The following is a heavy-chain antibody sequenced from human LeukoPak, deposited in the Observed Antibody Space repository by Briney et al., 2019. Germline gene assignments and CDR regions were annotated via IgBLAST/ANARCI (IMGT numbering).Heavy chain of an antibody. CDR3: AANSADYNTLGSSYKV. CDR2: INYSGST. J-gene: IGHJ4*02. D-gene: IGHD3-10*01. CDR1: GGSITSRSNY. Sequence: SETLSLTCTVSGGSITSRSNYWGWIRQPPGKGLEWIGSINYSGSTYYNPSLKSRVTISVDTSKNQFSLKLISVTAADTAVFYCAANSADYNTLGSSYKVWGQGTLVTVSS. V-gene: IGHV4-39*01.